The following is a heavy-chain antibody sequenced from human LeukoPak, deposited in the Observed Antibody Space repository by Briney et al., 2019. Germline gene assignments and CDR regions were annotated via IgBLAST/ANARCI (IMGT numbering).Heavy chain of an antibody. CDR3: ARGVGWDILTGYYYWYFDL. D-gene: IGHD3-9*01. Sequence: ASVKVSCKASGGTFRNYAISWVRQAPGQGLEWMGGIIPIFGTADYAQKFQGRVTITADESTSTAYMELSSLRSEDTAVYYCARGVGWDILTGYYYWYFDLWGRGTLVTVSS. CDR2: IIPIFGTA. V-gene: IGHV1-69*13. J-gene: IGHJ2*01. CDR1: GGTFRNYA.